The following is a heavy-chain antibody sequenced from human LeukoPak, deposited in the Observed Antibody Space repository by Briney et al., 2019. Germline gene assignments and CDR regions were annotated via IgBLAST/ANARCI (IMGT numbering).Heavy chain of an antibody. V-gene: IGHV4-39*01. CDR3: ARVRGSGSSYYYYGLDV. D-gene: IGHD3-10*01. CDR1: GVSISSSSYY. Sequence: KPSETLSLTCTVSGVSISSSSYYWGWLRQPPGKGLEWIVSIYYSGSTYYNPSLKSRFTISVDTSKNLFSLKLSSVTAADTAVYYCARVRGSGSSYYYYGLDVWGQGTTVTVSS. CDR2: IYYSGST. J-gene: IGHJ6*02.